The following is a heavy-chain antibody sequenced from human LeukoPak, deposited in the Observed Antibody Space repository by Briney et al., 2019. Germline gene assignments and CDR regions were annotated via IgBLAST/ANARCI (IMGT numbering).Heavy chain of an antibody. D-gene: IGHD1-14*01. CDR1: GGSISSYY. Sequence: SETLSLTCTVSGGSISSYYWSWIRQPPGKGLEWIGYIYYSGSTNYNPSLKSRVTISVDTSKNQFSLKLSSVTAADTAVYYCARGIPTAGAYDIWGQGTMVTVSS. V-gene: IGHV4-59*08. J-gene: IGHJ3*02. CDR2: IYYSGST. CDR3: ARGIPTAGAYDI.